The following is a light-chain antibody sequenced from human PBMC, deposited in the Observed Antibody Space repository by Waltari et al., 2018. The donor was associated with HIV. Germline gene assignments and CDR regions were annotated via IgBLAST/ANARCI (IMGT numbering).Light chain of an antibody. CDR3: CSYAGSLNWV. J-gene: IGLJ3*02. CDR2: EVS. V-gene: IGLV2-23*02. CDR1: SSDVGSYNV. Sequence: QSALTQPASVSWSPGQSITISCTGTSSDVGSYNVVSWYPHLPGKAPQLMIYEVSERPAGVSNSCSGSKSGNTGSLRISGLQAEDDADYYCCSYAGSLNWVFGGGTTLTVL.